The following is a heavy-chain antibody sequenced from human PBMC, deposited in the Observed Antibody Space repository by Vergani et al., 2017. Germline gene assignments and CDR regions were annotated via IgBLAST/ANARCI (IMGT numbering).Heavy chain of an antibody. V-gene: IGHV3-30*02. J-gene: IGHJ4*02. Sequence: QVQLVESAGGVVQPGGSLRLSCAASGFTFSNFGMHWIRQAPGKGLEWLAYIGKDGINTRYREAVKGRFTVSRDNSKAILYLQMDSLRRQDTALYYCAKYLRHSTDGLPDSWGPGTLVIVSS. CDR1: GFTFSNFG. CDR3: AKYLRHSTDGLPDS. D-gene: IGHD2-15*01. CDR2: IGKDGINT.